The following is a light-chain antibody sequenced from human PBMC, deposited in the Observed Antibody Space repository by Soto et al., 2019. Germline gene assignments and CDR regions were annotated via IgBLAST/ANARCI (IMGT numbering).Light chain of an antibody. CDR1: QSISSW. J-gene: IGKJ1*01. CDR3: QQYGSSPGT. V-gene: IGKV1-5*01. CDR2: DAS. Sequence: DIQMTQSPSTLSASVGDRVTITCRASQSISSWLAWYQQKPGKAPKLLIYDASSLESGVPSRFSGSGSGTEFTLTISSLQPDDFAVYYCQQYGSSPGTFGQGTKVDI.